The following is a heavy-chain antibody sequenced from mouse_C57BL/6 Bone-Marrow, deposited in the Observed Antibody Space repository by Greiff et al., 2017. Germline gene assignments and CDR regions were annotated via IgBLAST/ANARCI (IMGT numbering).Heavy chain of an antibody. CDR2: IDPENGDT. J-gene: IGHJ2*01. CDR3: TTRGFDC. V-gene: IGHV14-4*01. Sequence: EVQLQQSGAELVRPGASVKLSCTASGFNIKDDYMHWVKQRPEQGLEWIGWIDPENGDTEYASKFQGKATITADTSSNTAYLQLSSLTSEDTAVYYCTTRGFDCWGQGTTLTVSS. CDR1: GFNIKDDY.